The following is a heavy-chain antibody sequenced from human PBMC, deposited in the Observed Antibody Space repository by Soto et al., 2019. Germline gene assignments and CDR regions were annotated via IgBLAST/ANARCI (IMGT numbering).Heavy chain of an antibody. CDR1: GYTFTGYY. V-gene: IGHV1-2*04. CDR2: INPNSGGT. CDR3: ARDKSEAAAAQEYFQH. Sequence: ASVKVSCKASGYTFTGYYMHWVRQAPGQGLEWMGWINPNSGGTNYAQKFQGWVTMTRDTSISTAYMELSRLRSDDTAVYYCARDKSEAAAAQEYFQHWGQGTLVTVSS. J-gene: IGHJ1*01. D-gene: IGHD6-13*01.